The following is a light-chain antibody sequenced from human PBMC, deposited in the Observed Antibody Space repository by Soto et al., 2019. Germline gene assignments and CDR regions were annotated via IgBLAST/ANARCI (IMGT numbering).Light chain of an antibody. CDR2: AST. CDR3: QSYDTGLTGHVL. CDR1: SSNIGAGFD. J-gene: IGLJ2*01. Sequence: QSVLTQPPSVSGAPGQRVTISCSGNSSNIGAGFDVPWYQQLPGAAPKLLIYASTNRPSGVPDRFSGSKSDTSASLAITGLQIDDEADYSCQSYDTGLTGHVLFGGGTKLTVL. V-gene: IGLV1-40*01.